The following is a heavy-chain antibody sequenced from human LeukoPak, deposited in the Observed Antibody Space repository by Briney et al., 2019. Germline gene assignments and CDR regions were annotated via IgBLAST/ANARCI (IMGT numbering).Heavy chain of an antibody. V-gene: IGHV4-39*01. CDR1: GVSISGVGYY. CDR2: ISYGGST. J-gene: IGHJ4*02. CDR3: AGYYYDSSGYFG. D-gene: IGHD3-22*01. Sequence: SETLSLTCTVSGVSISGVGYYWGWIRQPPGKGLEWIGSISYGGSTYYNPSLKSRVFIYVDMSENQVSLKLSSVTAADTALYYCAGYYYDSSGYFGCGQGTLVTVSS.